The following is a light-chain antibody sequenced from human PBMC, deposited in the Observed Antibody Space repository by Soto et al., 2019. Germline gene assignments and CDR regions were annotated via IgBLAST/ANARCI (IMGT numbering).Light chain of an antibody. J-gene: IGKJ1*01. Sequence: EIVMTQSPATLSLSPGERATLSCRASQSLTTDLAWYQQKPGQPPRLLIYAASTRATDFPARFSGSGSGTEFTLTISSLQAEDVAVYYCQQYYSTLTWTFGQGTKV. CDR3: QQYYSTLTWT. V-gene: IGKV3-15*01. CDR2: AAS. CDR1: QSLTTD.